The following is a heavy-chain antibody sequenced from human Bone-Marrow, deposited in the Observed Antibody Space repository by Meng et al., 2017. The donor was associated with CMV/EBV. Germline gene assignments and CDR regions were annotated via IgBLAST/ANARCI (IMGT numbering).Heavy chain of an antibody. CDR3: AKAVSGSYYGGDY. V-gene: IGHV3-33*06. CDR1: GFTFSSYW. D-gene: IGHD1-26*01. CDR2: IWYDGSNK. Sequence: GESLKISCAASGFTFSSYWMSWVRQAPGKGLEWVAVIWYDGSNKYYADSVKGRFTISRDNSKNTLYLQMNSLRAEDTAVYYCAKAVSGSYYGGDYWGQGTLVTFSS. J-gene: IGHJ4*02.